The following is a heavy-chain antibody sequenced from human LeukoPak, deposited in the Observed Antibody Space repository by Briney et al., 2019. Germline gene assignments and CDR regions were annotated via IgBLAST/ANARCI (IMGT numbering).Heavy chain of an antibody. CDR3: ARDLLHGHCPGLSCFLLHH. V-gene: IGHV1-18*01. Sequence: ASVKVSCKASGYTFTRYGISWVRQAPGQGLEWMGWISANNGDTNSAQRFQDRVTMTTDTSTSTAYMELRSLRSDDTAVYYCARDLLHGHCPGLSCFLLHHWGQRSLATVSS. J-gene: IGHJ5*02. D-gene: IGHD2-2*01. CDR2: ISANNGDT. CDR1: GYTFTRYG.